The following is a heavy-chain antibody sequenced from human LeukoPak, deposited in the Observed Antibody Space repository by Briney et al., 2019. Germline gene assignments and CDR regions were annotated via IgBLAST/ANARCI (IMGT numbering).Heavy chain of an antibody. J-gene: IGHJ4*02. CDR1: GFTFSSYW. CDR3: ARDYGDRHYYFDY. V-gene: IGHV3-7*01. D-gene: IGHD4-17*01. CDR2: IKQDGSEK. Sequence: GGSLRLSCAASGFTFSSYWMSWVRQAPGKGLEWVANIKQDGSEKYYVDSVKGRFTISRDNAKNSLYLQMNSLRAEDTAVYYCARDYGDRHYYFDYWGQGTLVTVSS.